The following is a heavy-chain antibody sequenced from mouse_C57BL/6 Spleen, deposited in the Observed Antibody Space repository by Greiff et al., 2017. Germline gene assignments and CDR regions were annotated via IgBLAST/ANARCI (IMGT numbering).Heavy chain of an antibody. J-gene: IGHJ3*01. CDR3: TRDYYSNPAWFDY. CDR1: GFTFSSYA. CDR2: ISSGGDYI. Sequence: EVQLQESGEGLVKPGGSLKLSCAASGFTFSSYAMSWVRQTPEKRLEWVAYISSGGDYIYYADTVKGRFSISRDKARNTLYLQMSSLKSEDTAMYYCTRDYYSNPAWFDYWGQETLVTVSA. D-gene: IGHD2-5*01. V-gene: IGHV5-9-1*02.